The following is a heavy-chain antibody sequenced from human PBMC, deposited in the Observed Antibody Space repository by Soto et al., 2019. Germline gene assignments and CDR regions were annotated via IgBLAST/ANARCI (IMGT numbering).Heavy chain of an antibody. Sequence: GGSLRLSCAASGFTFSSYWMSWVRQAPGKGLEWVANIKQDGSEKYYVDSVKGRFTISRDNAKNSLYLQMNSLRAEDTAVYYCARAPVGYSSSSGDYWGQGTLVTVSS. CDR2: IKQDGSEK. CDR1: GFTFSSYW. V-gene: IGHV3-7*01. CDR3: ARAPVGYSSSSGDY. J-gene: IGHJ4*02. D-gene: IGHD6-6*01.